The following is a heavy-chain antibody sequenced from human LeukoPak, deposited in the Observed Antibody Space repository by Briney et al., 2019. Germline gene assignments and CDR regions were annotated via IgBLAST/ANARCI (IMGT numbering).Heavy chain of an antibody. CDR1: GFTFSSYA. D-gene: IGHD2-15*01. CDR2: IWYDGSNE. CDR3: AREADCSGGTCYRGAFDI. J-gene: IGHJ3*02. V-gene: IGHV3-33*01. Sequence: AGGSLRLSCAASGFTFSSYAMHGVRQAPGKGLEWVAAIWYDGSNEYYVDSVTGRFTISRDNSKNTLFLQMNSLRAEDTAVYYCAREADCSGGTCYRGAFDIWGQGTMVTVSS.